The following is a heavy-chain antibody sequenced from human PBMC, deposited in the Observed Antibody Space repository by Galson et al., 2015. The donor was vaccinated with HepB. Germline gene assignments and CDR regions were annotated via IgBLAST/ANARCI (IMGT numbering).Heavy chain of an antibody. J-gene: IGHJ6*03. CDR3: AREVRLQDYYYYMDV. Sequence: SVKVSCKASGYTFTSYYMHWVRQAPGQGLEWMGIINPSGGSTSYAQKFQGRVTMTRDTSTSTVYMELSSLRSEDTAVYYCAREVRLQDYYYYMDVWGKGTTVTVSS. CDR1: GYTFTSYY. CDR2: INPSGGST. V-gene: IGHV1-46*01. D-gene: IGHD2-15*01.